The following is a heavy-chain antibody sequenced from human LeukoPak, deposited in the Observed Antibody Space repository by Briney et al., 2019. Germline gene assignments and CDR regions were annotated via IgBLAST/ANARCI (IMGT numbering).Heavy chain of an antibody. D-gene: IGHD4-11*01. Sequence: GESLKISCTGSGYTFTNYWIGWVRQMPGKVLEWIGIIYPGGSETRYSPSFQGQVTISADKSISTAYLQWNSLKASDTAMYYCARPLHDYSKYWFDPWGQGTLVTVSS. J-gene: IGHJ5*02. CDR3: ARPLHDYSKYWFDP. CDR2: IYPGGSET. CDR1: GYTFTNYW. V-gene: IGHV5-51*01.